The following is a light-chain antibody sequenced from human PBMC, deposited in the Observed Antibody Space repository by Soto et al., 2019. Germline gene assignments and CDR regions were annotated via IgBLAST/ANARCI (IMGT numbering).Light chain of an antibody. CDR1: QSISSY. CDR2: AAS. CDR3: QQSYSTPIT. V-gene: IGKV1-39*01. Sequence: TKSPSSLSASVGDRVTITCRASQSISSYLNWYQQKPGKAPKLLIYAASSLQSGVPSRFSGSGSGTDFTLTISSLQPEDFATYYCQQSYSTPITFGQGTRLEIK. J-gene: IGKJ5*01.